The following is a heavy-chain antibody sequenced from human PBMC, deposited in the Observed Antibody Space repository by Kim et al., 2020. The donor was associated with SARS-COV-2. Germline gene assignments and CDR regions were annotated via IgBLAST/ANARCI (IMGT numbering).Heavy chain of an antibody. CDR1: GGSISSSSYY. Sequence: SETLSLTCTVSGGSISSSSYYWGWIRQPPGKGLEWIGSIYYSGSTYYNPSLKSRVTISVDTSKNQFSLKLSSVTAADTAVYYCARHFFGEDAFDIWGQGTMVTVSS. CDR2: IYYSGST. J-gene: IGHJ3*02. V-gene: IGHV4-39*01. CDR3: ARHFFGEDAFDI. D-gene: IGHD3-10*01.